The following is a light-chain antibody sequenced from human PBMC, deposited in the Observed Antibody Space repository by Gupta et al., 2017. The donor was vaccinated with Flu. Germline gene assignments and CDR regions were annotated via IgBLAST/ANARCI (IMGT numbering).Light chain of an antibody. CDR3: AAWDDSLNGVV. CDR2: SNN. V-gene: IGLV1-44*01. CDR1: SSNIGSNT. J-gene: IGLJ2*01. Sequence: QSVLTQPPSASGPREQRVTLSCSGSSSNIGSNTVNWYHQLPGTAPKLLIDSNNQRPSGAPDRSSGSKSGTSASLATSGHQSEDEADYYCAAWDDSLNGVVFGGGTKLTVL.